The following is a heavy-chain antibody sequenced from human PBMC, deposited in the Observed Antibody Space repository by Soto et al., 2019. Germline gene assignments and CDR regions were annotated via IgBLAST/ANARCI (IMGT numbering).Heavy chain of an antibody. CDR3: ARDRDSDYYYGMDV. J-gene: IGHJ6*02. D-gene: IGHD1-26*01. Sequence: LSLTCTVSGGSISSGGYYWSWIRQHPGKGLEWIGYIYYSGSTYYNPSLKSRVTISVDTSKNQFSLKLSSVTAADTAVYYCARDRDSDYYYGMDVWGQGTTVTVSS. V-gene: IGHV4-31*03. CDR2: IYYSGST. CDR1: GGSISSGGYY.